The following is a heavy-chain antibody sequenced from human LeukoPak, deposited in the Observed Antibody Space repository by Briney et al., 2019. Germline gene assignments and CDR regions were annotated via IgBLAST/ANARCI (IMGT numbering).Heavy chain of an antibody. CDR2: IIPIFGTA. CDR3: ARAEYYGSGSYYYYYMDV. CDR1: GATFSSYA. J-gene: IGHJ6*03. D-gene: IGHD3-10*01. V-gene: IGHV1-69*13. Sequence: SVKVSCKASGATFSSYAISWVRQAPGQGLEWMGGIIPIFGTANYAQKFQGRVTITADESTSTAYMELSSLRSEDTAVYYCARAEYYGSGSYYYYYMDVWGKGTTVTVSS.